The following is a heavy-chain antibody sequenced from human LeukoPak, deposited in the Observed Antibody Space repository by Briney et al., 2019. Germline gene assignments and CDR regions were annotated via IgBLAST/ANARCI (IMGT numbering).Heavy chain of an antibody. CDR1: GGSISNYY. CDR3: ARGRVGAGYYGMDV. CDR2: IHYSGTT. J-gene: IGHJ6*02. Sequence: PSETLSLTCTVSGGSISNYYWSWIRQPPGKGLEWIGYIHYSGTTNYNPSLKSRVTISVDTSKNQFSLKLSSVTTADTAVYYCARGRVGAGYYGMDVWGQGTTVTVSS. V-gene: IGHV4-59*01. D-gene: IGHD1-26*01.